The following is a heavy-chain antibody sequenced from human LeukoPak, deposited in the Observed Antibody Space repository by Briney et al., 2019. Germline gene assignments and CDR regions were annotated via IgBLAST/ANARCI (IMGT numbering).Heavy chain of an antibody. CDR3: ARATAAGTLYYYYYGMDV. D-gene: IGHD6-13*01. J-gene: IGHJ6*02. V-gene: IGHV1-46*01. Sequence: ASVKVSCKASGYTFTSYYMHGVRQAPGQGLEWMGIINPSGGSTSYAQKFEGRVTITRDTSTSTVYMELSSLRSEDTAVYYCARATAAGTLYYYYYGMDVWGQGTTVTVSS. CDR1: GYTFTSYY. CDR2: INPSGGST.